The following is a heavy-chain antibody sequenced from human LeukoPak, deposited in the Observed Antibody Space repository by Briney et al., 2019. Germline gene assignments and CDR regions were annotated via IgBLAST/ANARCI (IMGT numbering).Heavy chain of an antibody. V-gene: IGHV3-66*01. Sequence: AGGSLRLSCAASGFTVSSNYMSWVRQAPGKGLEWVSVIYSGGSTYYADSVKGRFTISRDNSKNTLYLQMNSLRAEDTAVYYCARVPGYLSPLDYWGQGTLVTVSS. CDR2: IYSGGST. J-gene: IGHJ4*02. CDR1: GFTVSSNY. D-gene: IGHD1-1*01. CDR3: ARVPGYLSPLDY.